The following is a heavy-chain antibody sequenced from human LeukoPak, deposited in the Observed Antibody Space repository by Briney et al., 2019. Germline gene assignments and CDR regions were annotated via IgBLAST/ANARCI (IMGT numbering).Heavy chain of an antibody. CDR1: GGSISSGVYY. Sequence: SETLSLNGPVSGGSISSGVYYWSWIRQYPGKGLEWIGYIYYSGSTYYNPSLKSRVTISVDTSKNQFSLRLSSVTAADTAVYYCARGVRWLQLSYFDYWGLGTLVTVSS. J-gene: IGHJ4*02. CDR2: IYYSGST. D-gene: IGHD5-24*01. V-gene: IGHV4-31*03. CDR3: ARGVRWLQLSYFDY.